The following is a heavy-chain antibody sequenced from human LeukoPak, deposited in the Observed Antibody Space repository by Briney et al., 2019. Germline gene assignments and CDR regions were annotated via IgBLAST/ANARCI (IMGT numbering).Heavy chain of an antibody. Sequence: GASVTVSFTASGYTFTVYYMHWVRQGPGQGLEWMGWINIKSGGTNYAQKLQGRVTMTRNTTISTAYMELSRLRSDDTAVYYCATVTNWNDVGGFDYWGQGTLVTVSS. D-gene: IGHD1-1*01. J-gene: IGHJ4*02. CDR2: INIKSGGT. CDR1: GYTFTVYY. CDR3: ATVTNWNDVGGFDY. V-gene: IGHV1-2*02.